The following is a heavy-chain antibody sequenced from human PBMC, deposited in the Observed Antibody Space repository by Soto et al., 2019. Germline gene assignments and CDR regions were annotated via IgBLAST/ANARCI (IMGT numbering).Heavy chain of an antibody. CDR1: GGTFSIYS. CDR2: ISSGGHYK. CDR3: IYYGMDV. J-gene: IGHJ6*02. V-gene: IGHV3-21*01. Sequence: EVQLVESGGGLVKPGGSLRLSCAASGGTFSIYSMNWVRQAPGKGLEWVSSISSGGHYKDYSDSVKGRFTISRDTGKKSLYLQMNSLRAEDTAVYYCIYYGMDVWGQGTTVTVSS.